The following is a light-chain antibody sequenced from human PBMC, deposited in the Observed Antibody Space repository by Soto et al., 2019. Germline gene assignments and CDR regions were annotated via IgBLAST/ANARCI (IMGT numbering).Light chain of an antibody. CDR2: KTF. CDR3: QHWTDYSWT. Sequence: DIPMTQSPSTLSASVGDRVTITCRASLSRTMWLAWYQQKPGKAPNLLIYKTFSLESGVPSRFSGSGSGTEFTLTISSLQPDDFATYYCQHWTDYSWTFGQGTKVEVK. V-gene: IGKV1-5*03. CDR1: LSRTMW. J-gene: IGKJ1*01.